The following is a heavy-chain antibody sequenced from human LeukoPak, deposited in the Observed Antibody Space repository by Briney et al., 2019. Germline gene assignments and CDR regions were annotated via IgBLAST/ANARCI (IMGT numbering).Heavy chain of an antibody. D-gene: IGHD5-12*01. Sequence: SGGSLRLSCAASGFIFDDYAMHWVRQAPGKGLEWVSLITGDGAGTYYEDAVRGRFTISRDNSKNSLYLIMNSLRTEDTALYYCTKGRVATVGGAKYAMDVWGQGTTVTVSS. CDR1: GFIFDDYA. V-gene: IGHV3-43*02. CDR2: ITGDGAGT. CDR3: TKGRVATVGGAKYAMDV. J-gene: IGHJ6*02.